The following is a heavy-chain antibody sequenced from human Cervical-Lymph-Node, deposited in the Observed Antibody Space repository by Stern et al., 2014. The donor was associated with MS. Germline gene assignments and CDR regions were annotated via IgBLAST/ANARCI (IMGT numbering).Heavy chain of an antibody. CDR2: ISGYNGNP. J-gene: IGHJ1*01. CDR1: GYTFTNYA. V-gene: IGHV1-18*01. Sequence: QVQLVESGAEVKKPGASVKVSCKASGYTFTNYAISWVRKAPGQGLEGMGWISGYNGNPNYAQKFQGRVTMTTDTSTNTAYMELRSLRSDDTGLYYCARDSSGFQFWGQGTLVTVSS. D-gene: IGHD6-19*01. CDR3: ARDSSGFQF.